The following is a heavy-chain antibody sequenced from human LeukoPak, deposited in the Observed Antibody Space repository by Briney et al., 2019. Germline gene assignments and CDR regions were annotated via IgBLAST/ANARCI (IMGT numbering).Heavy chain of an antibody. V-gene: IGHV4-34*01. CDR3: ARSGYYDLWSGLDY. J-gene: IGHJ4*02. D-gene: IGHD3-3*01. Sequence: PSETLSLTCAVYGGSFSGYYWSWIRQPPGKGLEWIGEINHSGSTNYNPSLKSRVTMSVDTSKNQFSLKLSSVTAADTAVYYCARSGYYDLWSGLDYWGQGTLVTVSS. CDR1: GGSFSGYY. CDR2: INHSGST.